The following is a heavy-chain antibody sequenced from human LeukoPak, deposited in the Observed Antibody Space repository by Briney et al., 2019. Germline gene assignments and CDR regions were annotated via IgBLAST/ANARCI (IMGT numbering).Heavy chain of an antibody. CDR3: ARGRSYGPHLDF. CDR2: MNPNSGNT. Sequence: ASVKVSCKASGYTFTSYDINWVRQATGQGLEWMGWMNPNSGNTGYAQKFQGRVTITRNTSISTAYMELSSLRSEDTAVYYCARGRSYGPHLDFWGQGTLVTVSS. CDR1: GYTFTSYD. D-gene: IGHD5-18*01. V-gene: IGHV1-8*03. J-gene: IGHJ4*02.